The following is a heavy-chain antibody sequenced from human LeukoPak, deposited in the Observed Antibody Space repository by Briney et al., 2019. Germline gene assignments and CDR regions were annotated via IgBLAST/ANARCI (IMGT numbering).Heavy chain of an antibody. CDR2: TYYRSKWYN. D-gene: IGHD6-13*01. CDR1: GDSVSSNSAA. CDR3: ARSGYSSSEGAMDV. V-gene: IGHV6-1*01. J-gene: IGHJ6*02. Sequence: QTLSLTCAISGDSVSSNSAAWNWIRQSPSRGLEWLGKTYYRSKWYNDYAVSVKSRITINPDTSKNHFSLQLNPVPPEDTAVYYCARSGYSSSEGAMDVWGQGTTVTVSS.